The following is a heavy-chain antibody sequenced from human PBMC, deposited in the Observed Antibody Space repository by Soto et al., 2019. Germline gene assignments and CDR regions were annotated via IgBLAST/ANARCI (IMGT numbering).Heavy chain of an antibody. V-gene: IGHV4-34*01. D-gene: IGHD2-8*01. CDR3: AREEVSQWFINGYSVMDV. CDR2: INHSGIT. Sequence: SESRRFTCAVCGGPLRDYSCCWIRQPPGIGLERIGQINHSGITKYNPSLQSRFTILVDTSKNHFSLKLSSVTAAAAAAYYCAREEVSQWFINGYSVMDVCGQGTMVTDS. J-gene: IGHJ6*01. CDR1: GGPLRDYS.